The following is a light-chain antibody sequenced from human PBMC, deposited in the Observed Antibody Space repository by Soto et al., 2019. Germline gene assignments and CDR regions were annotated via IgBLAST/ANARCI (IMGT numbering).Light chain of an antibody. CDR1: QSLVHSDGNTY. V-gene: IGKV2-30*02. CDR2: KVS. CDR3: MQGPHWPLT. J-gene: IGKJ1*01. Sequence: DVVMTQSPLSLPVTLGQPASISCRSSQSLVHSDGNTYLNWFQQRPGQSPRRLIYKVSNWDSGVPDRLSGSGSGTDFTLKISRVEPEDVGVYYCMQGPHWPLTFGQGTKVEIK.